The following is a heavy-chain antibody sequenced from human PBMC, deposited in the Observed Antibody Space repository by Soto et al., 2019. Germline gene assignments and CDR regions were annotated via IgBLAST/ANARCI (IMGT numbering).Heavy chain of an antibody. CDR2: ISYDGSNK. V-gene: IGHV3-30*18. Sequence: PGGSLRLSCAASGFTFSSYGMHWVRQAPGKGLEWVAVISYDGSNKYYADSVKGRFTISRDNSKNTLYLQMNSLRAEDTAVYYCAKVSVAVAGTYYYYGMDVWGQGTTVTVSS. D-gene: IGHD6-19*01. CDR1: GFTFSSYG. CDR3: AKVSVAVAGTYYYYGMDV. J-gene: IGHJ6*02.